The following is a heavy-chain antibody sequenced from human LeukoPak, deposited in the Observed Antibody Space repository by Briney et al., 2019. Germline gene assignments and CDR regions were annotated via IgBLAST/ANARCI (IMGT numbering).Heavy chain of an antibody. CDR1: GGSISSGDYY. Sequence: SETLSLTCTVSGGSISSGDYYWSWIRQPPGKGLEWIGYIYYSGSTNYSPSLKSRVTISVDTSKNQFSLKLSSVTAADTAVYYCARDLRFLEWPASYDAFDIWGQGTMVTVSS. D-gene: IGHD3-3*01. J-gene: IGHJ3*02. CDR3: ARDLRFLEWPASYDAFDI. V-gene: IGHV4-61*08. CDR2: IYYSGST.